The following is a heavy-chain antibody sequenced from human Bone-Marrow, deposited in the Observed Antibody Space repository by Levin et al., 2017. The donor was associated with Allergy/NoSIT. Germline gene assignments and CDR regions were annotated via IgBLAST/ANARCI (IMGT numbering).Heavy chain of an antibody. CDR2: IIPITGTT. J-gene: IGHJ6*02. D-gene: IGHD3-10*01. V-gene: IGHV1-69*13. Sequence: SVKVSCKVSGGNFRTYVISWVRQAPGQGLEWMGWIIPITGTTEYARKFQGRVTITADESTTTAYMELSSLRSEDTAVYYCARGSGGMDVWGQGTTVTVSS. CDR3: ARGSGGMDV. CDR1: GGNFRTYV.